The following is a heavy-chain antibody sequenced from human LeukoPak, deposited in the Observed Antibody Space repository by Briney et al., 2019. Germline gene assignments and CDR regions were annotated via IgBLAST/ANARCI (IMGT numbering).Heavy chain of an antibody. V-gene: IGHV4-34*01. CDR3: ARGGYGFLKYYYMDV. CDR1: GGSFSGYY. Sequence: SETLSLTCAVYGGSFSGYYWSWIRQPPGKGLEWIGEINHSGSTNYNPSLKSRVTISVDTSKNQFSLKLSSVTAADTAVYYCARGGYGFLKYYYMDVWGKGTTVTVSS. J-gene: IGHJ6*03. D-gene: IGHD3-3*01. CDR2: INHSGST.